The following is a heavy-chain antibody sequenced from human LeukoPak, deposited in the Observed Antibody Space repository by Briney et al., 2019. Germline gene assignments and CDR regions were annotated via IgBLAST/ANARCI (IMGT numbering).Heavy chain of an antibody. CDR2: IPLTGLT. J-gene: IGHJ4*02. CDR1: GGSISNTNW. Sequence: SGTLSLTCGVSGGSISNTNWWSWVRQPPGQGLEWIGEIPLTGLTHYNPSLESRVTVSLDKSKNQLSLNLTSVTAADTAVYYCSRENGAFSPFGYWGQGTLVTVLS. D-gene: IGHD2-8*01. V-gene: IGHV4-4*02. CDR3: SRENGAFSPFGY.